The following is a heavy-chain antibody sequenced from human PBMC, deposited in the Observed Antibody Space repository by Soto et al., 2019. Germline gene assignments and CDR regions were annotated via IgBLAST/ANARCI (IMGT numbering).Heavy chain of an antibody. Sequence: XGTLSLTCTVSGGAVRSYFWSWIRQPPGKGLEWIGNIHSSGKSNYNPSFKSRVSMSIDPPKNRFSVRLTSVTAADTDVYYCARDDPFDPWGQRMLVTVSS. V-gene: IGHV4-59*02. CDR3: ARDDPFDP. CDR1: GGAVRSYF. J-gene: IGHJ5*02. CDR2: IHSSGKS.